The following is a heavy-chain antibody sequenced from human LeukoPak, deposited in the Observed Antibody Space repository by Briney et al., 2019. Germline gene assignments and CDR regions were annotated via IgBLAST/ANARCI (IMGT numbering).Heavy chain of an antibody. CDR1: GFTFSNYG. V-gene: IGHV3-23*01. CDR2: ISGSGGNT. CDR3: LGYCSRSSCLDAFDI. Sequence: GGTLRLSCAASGFTFSNYGISWVRQAPGKGLEWVSGISGSGGNTYYADSVKGRFTISRDNSKNTLYLRMNSLRAEDTAVYYALGYCSRSSCLDAFDIWGQGTMVTVSS. D-gene: IGHD2-2*01. J-gene: IGHJ3*02.